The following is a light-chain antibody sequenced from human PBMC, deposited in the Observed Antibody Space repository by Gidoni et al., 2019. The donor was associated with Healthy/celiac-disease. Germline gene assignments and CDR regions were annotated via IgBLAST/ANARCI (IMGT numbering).Light chain of an antibody. Sequence: DIQMTQSPFSLSASVGDRVTITGRASQSISSYLNWYQQKPGKAPKLLLYAASSLQSGVPSRLSGSGSGTDFTRTISSLQPEDFATYYCQQSYSTPRTFGQGTKLEIK. V-gene: IGKV1-39*01. J-gene: IGKJ2*01. CDR2: AAS. CDR1: QSISSY. CDR3: QQSYSTPRT.